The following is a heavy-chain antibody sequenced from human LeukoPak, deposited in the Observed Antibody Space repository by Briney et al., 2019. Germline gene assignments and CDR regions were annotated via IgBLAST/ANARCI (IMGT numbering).Heavy chain of an antibody. J-gene: IGHJ4*02. D-gene: IGHD6-19*01. CDR1: GFTVSSNY. V-gene: IGHV3-53*01. CDR2: IYSGGST. CDR3: ARDPPARYSSGWYGY. Sequence: PGGSLRLSCAASGFTVSSNYMSWVRQAPGKGLEWVSVIYSGGSTYYADSVKGRFTISRDNSKNTLYLQMNSLRAEDTAVYYCARDPPARYSSGWYGYWGQGTLVTVSS.